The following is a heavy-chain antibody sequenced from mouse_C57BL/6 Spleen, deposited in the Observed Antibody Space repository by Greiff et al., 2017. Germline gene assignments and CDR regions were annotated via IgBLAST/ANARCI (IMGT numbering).Heavy chain of an antibody. CDR1: GYTFTSYG. V-gene: IGHV1-81*01. Sequence: QVQLKQSGAELARPGASVKLSCKASGYTFTSYGISWVKQRTGQGLEWIGEIYPRSGNTYYNEQFKGKATLTADKSSSTAYMELRSLTSEDSAVYFCATYYSNYVFAYWGQGTLVTVSA. CDR2: IYPRSGNT. CDR3: ATYYSNYVFAY. D-gene: IGHD2-5*01. J-gene: IGHJ3*01.